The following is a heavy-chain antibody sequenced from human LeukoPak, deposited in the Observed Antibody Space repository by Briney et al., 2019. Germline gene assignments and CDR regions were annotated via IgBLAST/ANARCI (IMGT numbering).Heavy chain of an antibody. J-gene: IGHJ3*02. V-gene: IGHV4-59*12. CDR3: ASPTYYDFWSGYYLSGAVNDAFDI. D-gene: IGHD3-3*01. Sequence: PSETLSLTCTVSGGSISSYYWSWIRQPPGKGLKWIGYIYYSGSTNYNPSLKSRVTISVDTSKNQFSLKLSSVTAADTAVYYCASPTYYDFWSGYYLSGAVNDAFDIWGQGTMVTVSS. CDR2: IYYSGST. CDR1: GGSISSYY.